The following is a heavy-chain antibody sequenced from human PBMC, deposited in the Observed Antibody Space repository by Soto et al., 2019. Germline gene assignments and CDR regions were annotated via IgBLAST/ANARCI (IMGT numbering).Heavy chain of an antibody. J-gene: IGHJ4*02. V-gene: IGHV4-34*01. D-gene: IGHD1-7*01. Sequence: SETLSLTCAVYGGSFSGYYWSWIRQPPGKGLEWIGEINHSGSTNYNPSLKSRVTISVDTSKNQFSLKRSSVTAADTAVYYCARGGPELPLDYWGQGTLVTVSS. CDR1: GGSFSGYY. CDR2: INHSGST. CDR3: ARGGPELPLDY.